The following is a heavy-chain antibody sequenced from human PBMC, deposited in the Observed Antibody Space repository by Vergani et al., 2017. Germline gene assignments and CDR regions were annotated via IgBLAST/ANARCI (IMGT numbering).Heavy chain of an antibody. CDR3: ARVGIAVAGSHFDY. V-gene: IGHV3-53*01. CDR1: GFTVSSNY. CDR2: IYSGGST. Sequence: EVQLVESGGGLVKPGGSLRLSCAASGFTVSSNYMSWVRQAPGKGLEWVSVIYSGGSTYYADSVKGRFTISRDNSKNTLYLQMNSLRAEDTAVYYCARVGIAVAGSHFDYWGQGTLVTVSS. D-gene: IGHD6-19*01. J-gene: IGHJ4*02.